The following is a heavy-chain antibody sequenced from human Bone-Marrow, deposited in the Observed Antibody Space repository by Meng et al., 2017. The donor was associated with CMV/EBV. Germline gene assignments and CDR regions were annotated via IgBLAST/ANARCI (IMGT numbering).Heavy chain of an antibody. CDR1: GFTFSNYD. Sequence: GSLKISCAASGFTFSNYDIHWVRQAPGKGLEWVAVISYDGSNKYYADSVKGRFTISRDNSKNTLYLQMNSLRAEDTAVYYCARVRESWNYHYYGMDVWGQGTTVTVSS. CDR2: ISYDGSNK. CDR3: ARVRESWNYHYYGMDV. D-gene: IGHD5-24*01. J-gene: IGHJ6*02. V-gene: IGHV3-30*19.